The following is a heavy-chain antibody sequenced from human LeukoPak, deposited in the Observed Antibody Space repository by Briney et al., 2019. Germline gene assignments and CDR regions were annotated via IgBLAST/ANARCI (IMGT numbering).Heavy chain of an antibody. CDR1: GFTFTSSA. CDR2: IVVGSGNA. Sequence: ASVKVSCKASGFTFTSSAVQWVRQARGQRLEWIGWIVVGSGNANYAQKFQERVTISRDMSTSTAYMELSSLRSEDTAVYYCAASPLFDCRGFFPHPPLDYWGQGTLVTVSS. J-gene: IGHJ4*02. D-gene: IGHD2-15*01. CDR3: AASPLFDCRGFFPHPPLDY. V-gene: IGHV1-58*01.